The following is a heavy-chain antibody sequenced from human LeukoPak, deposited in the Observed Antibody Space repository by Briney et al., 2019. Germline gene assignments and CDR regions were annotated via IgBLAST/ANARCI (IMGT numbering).Heavy chain of an antibody. D-gene: IGHD3-10*01. CDR1: GFTFSNYA. CDR3: AKSRSYTVRDAFEI. Sequence: PGGSLRLSCAASGFTFSNYAMSWVRQAPGRGLEWVLGISNSGGDTQYADSVKGRFTISRDNSKNTRYLQMNSLRAEDTAVYYCAKSRSYTVRDAFEIWGQGTKVTVSS. V-gene: IGHV3-23*01. CDR2: ISNSGGDT. J-gene: IGHJ3*02.